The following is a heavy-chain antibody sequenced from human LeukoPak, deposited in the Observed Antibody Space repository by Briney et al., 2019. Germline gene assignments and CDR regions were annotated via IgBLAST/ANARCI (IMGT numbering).Heavy chain of an antibody. CDR1: GFAFSSYG. Sequence: PGGSLRLSCAASGFAFSSYGMHWVRQAPGKGLEWVAVISYDGSNKYYADSVKGRFTISRDNSGNTVYLQMNSLRAEDTAVYYCAKGRRYCSGGSCYYFDYWGQGTLVTVSS. V-gene: IGHV3-30*18. D-gene: IGHD2-15*01. CDR2: ISYDGSNK. J-gene: IGHJ4*02. CDR3: AKGRRYCSGGSCYYFDY.